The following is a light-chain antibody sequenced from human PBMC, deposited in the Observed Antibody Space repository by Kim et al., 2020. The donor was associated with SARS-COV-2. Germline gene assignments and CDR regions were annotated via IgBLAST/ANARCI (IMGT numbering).Light chain of an antibody. J-gene: IGLJ3*02. Sequence: QSVLTQPPSTSGTPGQRVTISCSGSSSNIGSNTVNWYQQFPGTAPKFLIYSNDQRPSGVPDRFSGSKSPTSASLAISGLQSEDEADYYCAVWDDSLRGWVFGGGTQLTVL. CDR2: SND. CDR1: SSNIGSNT. V-gene: IGLV1-44*01. CDR3: AVWDDSLRGWV.